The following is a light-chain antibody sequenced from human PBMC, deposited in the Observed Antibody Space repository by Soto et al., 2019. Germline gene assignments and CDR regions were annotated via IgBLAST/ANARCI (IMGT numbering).Light chain of an antibody. CDR2: KDN. CDR3: QSIDGTGSLYV. V-gene: IGLV3-25*03. Sequence: SYELTQSPSVSVSPGXXXXITCSGDALPKKYVYWYQLRPGQAPLLIVYKDNERPSGIPERFSGSSSGPTATLTISGVQAEDEADYYCQSIDGTGSLYVFGGGTKVTVL. J-gene: IGLJ1*01. CDR1: ALPKKY.